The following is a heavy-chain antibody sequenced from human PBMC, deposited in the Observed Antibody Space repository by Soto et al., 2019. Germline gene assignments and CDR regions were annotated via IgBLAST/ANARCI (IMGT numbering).Heavy chain of an antibody. CDR2: MNPSSGNT. CDR3: ARASGGCINNMCSPRGLGWFDP. Sequence: ASVKVSCKTSGYTFTNYDINWVRQAPGQGLEWMGWMNPSSGNTGYSQKFRGRVILTRNTSTKTAYMDLSSLRAEDTAVYYCARASGGCINNMCSPRGLGWFDPWGQGTLVTVSS. V-gene: IGHV1-8*01. CDR1: GYTFTNYD. J-gene: IGHJ5*02. D-gene: IGHD6-19*01.